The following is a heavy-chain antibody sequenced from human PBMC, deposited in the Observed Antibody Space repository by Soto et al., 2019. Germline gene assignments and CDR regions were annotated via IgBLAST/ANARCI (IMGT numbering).Heavy chain of an antibody. CDR2: IYYSGST. Sequence: SETLSLTCTVSGGSISSSSYYWGWIRQPPGKGLEWIGSIYYSGSTYYNPSLKSRVTISVDTSKNQFSLKLSSVTAADTAVYYCASMEGRWLQFIFPDYWGQGTLVTVSS. CDR3: ASMEGRWLQFIFPDY. CDR1: GGSISSSSYY. J-gene: IGHJ4*02. V-gene: IGHV4-39*01. D-gene: IGHD5-12*01.